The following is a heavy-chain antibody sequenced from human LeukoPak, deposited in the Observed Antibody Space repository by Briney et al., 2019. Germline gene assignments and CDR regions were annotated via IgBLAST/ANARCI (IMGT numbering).Heavy chain of an antibody. J-gene: IGHJ6*03. CDR3: AKGGLDFGGTVYMDV. CDR2: IHFDGNTN. CDR1: GFTFSSYG. D-gene: IGHD3-10*01. Sequence: GGSLRLSCAASGFTFSSYGMHWVRQAPGKGLDCVAFIHFDGNTNFSSDSVKGRFTTSRDNPKNALFLQLSGLRVEDTAVYYCAKGGLDFGGTVYMDVWGKGTTVTIS. V-gene: IGHV3-30*02.